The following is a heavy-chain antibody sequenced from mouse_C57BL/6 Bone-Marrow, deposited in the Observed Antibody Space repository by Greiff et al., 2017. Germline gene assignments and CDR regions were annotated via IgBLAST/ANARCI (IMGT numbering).Heavy chain of an antibody. Sequence: QVQLQQSGAELVRPGTSVKVSCKASGYAFTNYLIAWVKQRPGQGLEWIGVINPGSGGTNYNEKFKGKATLTADKSSSTAYMQLSSLTSEDSAVYFCARLDGYPWYFDVWGTGTTVTGSS. J-gene: IGHJ1*03. CDR3: ARLDGYPWYFDV. CDR2: INPGSGGT. D-gene: IGHD2-3*01. V-gene: IGHV1-54*01. CDR1: GYAFTNYL.